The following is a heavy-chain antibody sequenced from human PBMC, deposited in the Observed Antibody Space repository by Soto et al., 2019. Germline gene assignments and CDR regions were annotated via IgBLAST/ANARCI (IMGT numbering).Heavy chain of an antibody. CDR1: GFTVSSNY. Sequence: ASGFTVSSNYMSWVRQAPGKGLEWVSVIYSGGSTYYADSVKGRFTISRDNAKNSLYLQMNSLRAEDTAVYYCARDLAVAVDNWFDPWGQGTLVTVSS. CDR3: ARDLAVAVDNWFDP. V-gene: IGHV3-53*01. J-gene: IGHJ5*02. CDR2: IYSGGST. D-gene: IGHD6-19*01.